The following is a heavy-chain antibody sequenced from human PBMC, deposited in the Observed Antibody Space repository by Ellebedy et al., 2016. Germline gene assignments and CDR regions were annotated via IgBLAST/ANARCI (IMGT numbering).Heavy chain of an antibody. J-gene: IGHJ3*02. CDR1: GYDFTNYW. CDR3: ARRPSIVTAGGFDM. V-gene: IGHV5-51*01. D-gene: IGHD1-26*01. Sequence: GESLKISXQSSGYDFTNYWIARVRQMPGKGLEWMGIIYPRDYDTRYSPSFQGQVTISADKSFGTAYLQWSSLKASDTAMYYCARRPSIVTAGGFDMWGQGTMVTVSS. CDR2: IYPRDYDT.